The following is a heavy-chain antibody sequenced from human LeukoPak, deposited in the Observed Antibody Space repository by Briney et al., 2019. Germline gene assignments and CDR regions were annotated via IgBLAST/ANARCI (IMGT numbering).Heavy chain of an antibody. V-gene: IGHV4-39*01. CDR3: ARRPELIAALPGGFDP. CDR1: GGSISSSSYY. D-gene: IGHD6-13*01. Sequence: SETLSLTCTVSGGSISSSSYYWGWIRQPPGKGLEWIGSIYYSGSTYYNPSLKSRVTISVDTSKNQFSLKLSSVTAADTAVYYCARRPELIAALPGGFDPWGQGTLVTVPS. J-gene: IGHJ5*02. CDR2: IYYSGST.